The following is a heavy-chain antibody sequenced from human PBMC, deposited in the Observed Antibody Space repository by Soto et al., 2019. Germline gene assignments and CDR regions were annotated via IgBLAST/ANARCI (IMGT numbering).Heavy chain of an antibody. D-gene: IGHD3-22*01. V-gene: IGHV3-30*18. CDR2: ISYDGSNK. J-gene: IGHJ4*02. CDR3: AKEAGERGDSSGYYNGFDY. Sequence: PGGSLRLSCGASAFTFSSYGMHWVRQAPGKGLEWVAVISYDGSNKYYADSVKGRFTISRDNSKNTLYLQMNSLRAEDTAVYYCAKEAGERGDSSGYYNGFDYWGQGTLVTVSS. CDR1: AFTFSSYG.